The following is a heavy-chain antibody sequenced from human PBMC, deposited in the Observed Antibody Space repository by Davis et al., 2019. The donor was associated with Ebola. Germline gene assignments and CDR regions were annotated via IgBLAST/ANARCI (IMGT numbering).Heavy chain of an antibody. D-gene: IGHD4-17*01. Sequence: ASVQVSCKASGYTFTSYGISWVRQAPGQGLEWMGWISAYNGNTNYAQKLQGRVTMTTDTSTSTAYMELRSLRSDDTAVYYCARDRARMTTVTTNYYYGRDVWGQGTTVTVSS. CDR2: ISAYNGNT. CDR3: ARDRARMTTVTTNYYYGRDV. J-gene: IGHJ6*02. CDR1: GYTFTSYG. V-gene: IGHV1-18*01.